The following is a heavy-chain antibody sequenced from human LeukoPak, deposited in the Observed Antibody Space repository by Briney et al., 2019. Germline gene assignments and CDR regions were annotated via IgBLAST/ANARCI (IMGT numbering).Heavy chain of an antibody. CDR1: GGSISSGGYS. V-gene: IGHV4-34*01. D-gene: IGHD1-26*01. J-gene: IGHJ4*02. CDR3: ARLRGGSYNY. CDR2: INHSGST. Sequence: SETLSLTCAVSGGSISSGGYSWSWIRQPPGKGLEWIGEINHSGSTNYNPSLKSRVTISVDTSKNQFSLKLSSVTAADTAVYYCARLRGGSYNYWGQGTLVTVSS.